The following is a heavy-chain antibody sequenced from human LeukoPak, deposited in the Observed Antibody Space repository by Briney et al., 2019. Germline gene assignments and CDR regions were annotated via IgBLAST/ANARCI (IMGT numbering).Heavy chain of an antibody. D-gene: IGHD3-10*01. J-gene: IGHJ4*02. CDR3: ARRIGDYGSFDY. V-gene: IGHV4-38-2*02. CDR2: IYHSGST. Sequence: SETLSLTCTVSGYSISSGYYWGWIRQPPGKGLEWIGSIYHSGSTYYNPSLKSRVTISVDTSKNQFSLKLSSVTAADTAVYYCARRIGDYGSFDYWGQGTLVTVSS. CDR1: GYSISSGYY.